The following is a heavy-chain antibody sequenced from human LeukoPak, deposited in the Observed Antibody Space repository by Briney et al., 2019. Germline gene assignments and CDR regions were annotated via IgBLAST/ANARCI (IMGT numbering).Heavy chain of an antibody. Sequence: GGSLRLSCAASGFTVSSNYMCWVRQAPGKGLEWVSVIYSGGSTDYADAVKGQFSISRDNSKNTLYLQMNILRAEDTAVDYYARAVDTAYDAFDIWGQGTMVTVSS. V-gene: IGHV3-53*01. CDR3: ARAVDTAYDAFDI. J-gene: IGHJ3*02. CDR1: GFTVSSNY. CDR2: IYSGGST. D-gene: IGHD5-18*01.